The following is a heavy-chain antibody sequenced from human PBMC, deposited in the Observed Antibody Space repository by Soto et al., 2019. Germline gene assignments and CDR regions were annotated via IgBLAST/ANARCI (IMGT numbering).Heavy chain of an antibody. J-gene: IGHJ6*02. CDR2: IYYSGST. CDR1: GGSISSYY. D-gene: IGHD4-17*01. CDR3: ARLTTVTTGPRGYYYYGMDV. V-gene: IGHV4-59*01. Sequence: SETLSLTCSVSGGSISSYYWSWIRQPPGKGLEWIGYIYYSGSTNYNPSLKSRVTISVDTSKNQFSLKLSSVTAADTAVYYCARLTTVTTGPRGYYYYGMDVWGQGTTVTVSS.